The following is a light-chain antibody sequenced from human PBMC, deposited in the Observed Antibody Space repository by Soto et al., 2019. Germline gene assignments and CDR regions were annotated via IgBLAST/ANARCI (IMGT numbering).Light chain of an antibody. Sequence: EIVLTQSPGTLSLSPGERATLSCRASQSVSSSYLAWYQQKPGQAPRLHIYGASSRATGIPDRFSGSGSGTDFTLTISRLEPEDFAVYYCQQYGSSITFGQGTRLEI. V-gene: IGKV3-20*01. CDR3: QQYGSSIT. J-gene: IGKJ5*01. CDR2: GAS. CDR1: QSVSSSY.